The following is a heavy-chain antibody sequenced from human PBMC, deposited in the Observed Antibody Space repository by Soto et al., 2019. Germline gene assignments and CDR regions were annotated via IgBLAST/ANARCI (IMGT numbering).Heavy chain of an antibody. CDR2: ISAYNGNT. CDR3: ARAEVLRSIYYYYGMDV. D-gene: IGHD2-8*01. CDR1: GYTFTSYG. J-gene: IGHJ6*02. Sequence: ASVKVSCKASGYTFTSYGISWVRQAPGQGLEWMGWISAYNGNTNYAQKLQGRVTMTTDTSTSTAYMELRSLRSDDTAVYYCARAEVLRSIYYYYGMDVWGQGTTVTVSS. V-gene: IGHV1-18*01.